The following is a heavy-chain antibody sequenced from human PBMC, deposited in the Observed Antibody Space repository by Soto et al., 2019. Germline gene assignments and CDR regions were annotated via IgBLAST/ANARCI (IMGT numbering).Heavy chain of an antibody. J-gene: IGHJ3*02. CDR3: ARDKGGWNGGAFDI. D-gene: IGHD1-1*01. Sequence: PXESLSLPCTVSGGSVGSGSYDWSWIRQPPGKVLEWIVYIYYSGITNYNPSLKSRVTISVDTSKNQFSLKLRSVTAADTAVYYCARDKGGWNGGAFDIWGQGTMVTVSS. CDR2: IYYSGIT. V-gene: IGHV4-61*01. CDR1: GGSVGSGSYD.